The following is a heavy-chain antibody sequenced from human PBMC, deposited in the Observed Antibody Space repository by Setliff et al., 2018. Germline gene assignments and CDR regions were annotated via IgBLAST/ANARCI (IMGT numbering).Heavy chain of an antibody. Sequence: GASVKVSCKASGGTFSSYAISWVRQAPGQGLEWMGGIIPIFGTANYAQKFQGRVTMTRDTSTSTVYMELSSLRTEETSVYYCARGYYDSYARYYVVGDYWGQGTPVTVSS. D-gene: IGHD3-22*01. CDR2: IIPIFGTA. CDR1: GGTFSSYA. V-gene: IGHV1-69*05. J-gene: IGHJ4*02. CDR3: ARGYYDSYARYYVVGDY.